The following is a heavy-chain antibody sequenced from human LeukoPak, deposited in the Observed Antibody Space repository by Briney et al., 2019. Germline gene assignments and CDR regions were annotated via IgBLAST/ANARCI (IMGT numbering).Heavy chain of an antibody. D-gene: IGHD3-10*01. CDR1: DGSIIGSY. Sequence: SETLSLTCTVSDGSIIGSYWSWIRQPPGKGLEWIGYIFYTGDSNYNPSLKGRVAISLDTSTNQISLKLRSVTAADTAVYYCARHEFTSPFDSWGQGTLVTVSS. CDR2: IFYTGDS. V-gene: IGHV4-59*08. CDR3: ARHEFTSPFDS. J-gene: IGHJ4*02.